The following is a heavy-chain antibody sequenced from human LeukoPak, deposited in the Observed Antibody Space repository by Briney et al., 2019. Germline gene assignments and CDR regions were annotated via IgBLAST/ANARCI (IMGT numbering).Heavy chain of an antibody. CDR2: ISYDGSNT. Sequence: GGSLRLSCAASGFTFRTYGMHWVRQAPGKGLEWVAVISYDGSNTYYADSVKGRFTISRDNSKNTLCLQMDSLRAEDTAVYYCAKEGDISSSWYLSNYFDYWGQGTLVTVSS. V-gene: IGHV3-30*18. CDR1: GFTFRTYG. CDR3: AKEGDISSSWYLSNYFDY. D-gene: IGHD6-13*01. J-gene: IGHJ4*02.